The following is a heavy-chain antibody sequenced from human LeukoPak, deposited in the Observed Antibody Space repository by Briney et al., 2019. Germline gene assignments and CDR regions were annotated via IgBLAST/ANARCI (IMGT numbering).Heavy chain of an antibody. CDR1: GGSISGSY. Sequence: SETLSLTCTVSGGSISGSYWSWIRQPPGKGLEWIAYLYNSGSTNYNPSLKSRVTISIDTSKNQFSLKLSSLTAADTAIYYCARGIESYGDYGYWGQGILVTVSS. J-gene: IGHJ4*02. D-gene: IGHD4-17*01. CDR2: LYNSGST. V-gene: IGHV4-59*01. CDR3: ARGIESYGDYGY.